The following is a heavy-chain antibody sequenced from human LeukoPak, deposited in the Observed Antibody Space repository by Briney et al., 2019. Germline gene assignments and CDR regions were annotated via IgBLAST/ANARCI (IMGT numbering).Heavy chain of an antibody. Sequence: ASVKVSCKASGYTFTGYYMHWVRQAPGQGLEWMGWINPNSGGTNYAQKFQGWVTMTRDTSISTAYMELSRLRSDDTAVYYCAREASGAAAGTYGMDVWGQGTTVTVSS. CDR2: INPNSGGT. D-gene: IGHD6-13*01. CDR3: AREASGAAAGTYGMDV. J-gene: IGHJ6*02. V-gene: IGHV1-2*04. CDR1: GYTFTGYY.